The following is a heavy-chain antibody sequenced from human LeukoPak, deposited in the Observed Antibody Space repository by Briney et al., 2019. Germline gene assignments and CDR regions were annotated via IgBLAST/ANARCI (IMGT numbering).Heavy chain of an antibody. J-gene: IGHJ4*02. CDR2: INPSSGST. CDR1: GFSFSDYY. Sequence: GGSLRLSCAASGFSFSDYYMSWVRQAPGKGLEWVSSINPSSGSTYYADSVKGRFTISGDNSKNTLYLQMNSLRAEDTAVYYCAKEHMAAAVYYFDYWSQGTLVTVSS. CDR3: AKEHMAAAVYYFDY. D-gene: IGHD6-13*01. V-gene: IGHV3-23*01.